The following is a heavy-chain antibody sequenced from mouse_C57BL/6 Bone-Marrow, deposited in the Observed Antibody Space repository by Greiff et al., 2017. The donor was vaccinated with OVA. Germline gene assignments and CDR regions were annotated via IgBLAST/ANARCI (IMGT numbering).Heavy chain of an antibody. V-gene: IGHV5-4*01. CDR2: ISDGGSYT. D-gene: IGHD2-2*01. J-gene: IGHJ2*01. CDR1: GFTFSSYA. CDR3: ARECGYEEGNYFDY. Sequence: EVQGVESGGGLVKPGGSLKLSCAASGFTFSSYAMSWVRQTPEKRLEWVATISDGGSYTYYPDNVKGRFTISRDNAKNNLYLQMSHLKSEDTAMYYCARECGYEEGNYFDYWGQGTTLTVSS.